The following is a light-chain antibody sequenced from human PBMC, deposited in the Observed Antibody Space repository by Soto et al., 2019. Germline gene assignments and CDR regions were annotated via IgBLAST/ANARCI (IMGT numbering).Light chain of an antibody. Sequence: QSALTQPRSVSGSPAQSVTISCAGTSRDVGGYNYVSWYQQHPGKAPKLIIYEVRNRPSGVSNRLSGSKSGNTASLTISGLQADDEADYYCCSYTSSSIRVFGGGTKVTVL. CDR3: CSYTSSSIRV. CDR2: EVR. CDR1: SRDVGGYNY. J-gene: IGLJ3*02. V-gene: IGLV2-14*01.